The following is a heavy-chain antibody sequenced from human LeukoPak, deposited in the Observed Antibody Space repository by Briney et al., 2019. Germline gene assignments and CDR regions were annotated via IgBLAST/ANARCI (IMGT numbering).Heavy chain of an antibody. CDR2: VKSKTDGGTI. J-gene: IGHJ4*02. CDR1: GFTFSNAW. V-gene: IGHV3-15*01. Sequence: GGSLRLSCAASGFTFSNAWMSWVRQAPGKGLEWVGRVKSKTDGGTIDHAAPVKGRFTISRDDSKNTLYLQMNSLKTDDTAVYYSTTGLGLTDNDYWGQGTLVTVSS. D-gene: IGHD4/OR15-4a*01. CDR3: TTGLGLTDNDY.